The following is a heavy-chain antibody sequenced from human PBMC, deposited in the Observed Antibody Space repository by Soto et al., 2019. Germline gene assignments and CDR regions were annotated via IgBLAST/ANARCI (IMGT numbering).Heavy chain of an antibody. D-gene: IGHD2-15*01. J-gene: IGHJ4*02. Sequence: EVQLLESGGGLVQPGGSLRLSCAASGFTFSSYAMSWVRLAPGKGLEWFSSIGGSGGTFYADSVKGRFTISRDNSNNMFYLHLQSLRAEDTAMYYCAKGQGWSYYYDSWCQGTLVTVSS. CDR2: IGGSGGT. V-gene: IGHV3-23*01. CDR1: GFTFSSYA. CDR3: AKGQGWSYYYDS.